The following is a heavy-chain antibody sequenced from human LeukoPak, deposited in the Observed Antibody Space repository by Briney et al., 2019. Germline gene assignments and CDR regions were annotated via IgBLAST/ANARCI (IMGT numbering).Heavy chain of an antibody. CDR2: MIISGGST. D-gene: IGHD1-7*01. J-gene: IGHJ4*02. V-gene: IGHV3-23*01. CDR3: ARETKIDY. Sequence: PGGSPRLSCEASGFTFSSYAMTWVRQVPGKGLEWVSSMIISGGSTYYADSVKGRFTISRDNSKNTLYLEMNSLRVEDTALYYCARETKIDYWGQGALVTVSS. CDR1: GFTFSSYA.